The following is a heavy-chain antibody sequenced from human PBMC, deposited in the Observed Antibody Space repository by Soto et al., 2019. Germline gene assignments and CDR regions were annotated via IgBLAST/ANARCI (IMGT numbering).Heavy chain of an antibody. V-gene: IGHV4-34*01. CDR1: GGSFSGYY. CDR2: INHSGST. D-gene: IGHD3-10*01. J-gene: IGHJ4*02. Sequence: SETLSLTCAVYGGSFSGYYWSWIRQPPGKGLEWIGEINHSGSTNYNPSLKSRVTISVDTSKNQFSLKLSSVTAADTAVYYCARGRLLWFGELRRYFDYWGQGTLVTVSS. CDR3: ARGRLLWFGELRRYFDY.